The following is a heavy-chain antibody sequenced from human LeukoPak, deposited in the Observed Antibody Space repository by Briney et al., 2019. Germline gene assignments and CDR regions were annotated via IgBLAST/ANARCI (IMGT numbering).Heavy chain of an antibody. CDR3: ARARYGGYCSSTSCPYYYYGMDV. CDR2: TYTSGSP. CDR1: GGSISSYY. J-gene: IGHJ6*02. D-gene: IGHD2-2*01. Sequence: SETLSLTCTVSGGSISSYYWSWIRQPGGKGLEWIGRTYTSGSPNYNPSLKSRVTMSVDTSKNQFSLKLSSVTAADTAVYYCARARYGGYCSSTSCPYYYYGMDVWGQGTTVTVSS. V-gene: IGHV4-4*07.